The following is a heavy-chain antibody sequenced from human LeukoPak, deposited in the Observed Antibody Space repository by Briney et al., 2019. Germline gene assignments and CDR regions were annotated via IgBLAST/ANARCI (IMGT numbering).Heavy chain of an antibody. D-gene: IGHD4-17*01. Sequence: SGTLSLTCTVSGGSISSSSYYWGWIRQPPGKGLEWIGSIYYSGSTYYNPSLKSRVTISVDTSKNQFSLKLSSVTAADTAVYYCTSNYGDYGYYGFDYWGQGTLVTVSS. CDR3: TSNYGDYGYYGFDY. CDR1: GGSISSSSYY. V-gene: IGHV4-39*07. J-gene: IGHJ4*02. CDR2: IYYSGST.